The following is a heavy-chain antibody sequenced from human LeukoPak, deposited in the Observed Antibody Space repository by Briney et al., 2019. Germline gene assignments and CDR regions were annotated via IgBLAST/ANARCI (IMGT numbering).Heavy chain of an antibody. Sequence: PGGSLRLSCPVSGFTFSSCAMSWVRQAPGKGLEWVSAISGSGDSTYYADSVRGRFTISRDNSKNTLYLQLNSLRAEDTAVYYCAKARGDLVVVPAARPLDHWGQGTLVTGSS. J-gene: IGHJ4*02. V-gene: IGHV3-23*01. CDR2: ISGSGDST. D-gene: IGHD2-2*01. CDR3: AKARGDLVVVPAARPLDH. CDR1: GFTFSSCA.